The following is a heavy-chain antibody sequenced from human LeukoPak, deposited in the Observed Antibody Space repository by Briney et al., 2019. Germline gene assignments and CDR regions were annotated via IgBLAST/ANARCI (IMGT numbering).Heavy chain of an antibody. V-gene: IGHV3-11*06. CDR3: ASCSGGSCTNY. D-gene: IGHD2-15*01. CDR1: GFTFSDYY. J-gene: IGHJ4*02. Sequence: GGSLRLSCAASGFTFSDYYMSWIRQAPGKGLEWVSYISSSSSYIYYADSVKGRFTISRDNAKNSLCLQMNSLRAEDTAVYYCASCSGGSCTNYWGQGTLVTVSS. CDR2: ISSSSSYI.